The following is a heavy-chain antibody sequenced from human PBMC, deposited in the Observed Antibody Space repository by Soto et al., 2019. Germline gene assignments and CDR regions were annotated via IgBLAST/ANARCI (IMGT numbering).Heavy chain of an antibody. D-gene: IGHD3-3*01. CDR1: EYSFSTYW. Sequence: GESRKISCKGSEYSFSTYWIAWVRQMPGKGLEWMGIIYPGDSDTRYSPSFQGQVTISADKSISTAHLQWSSLKASDTAMYYCARQIRHYVFLSNPYSSYGLDVRGQGITVTVS. J-gene: IGHJ6*02. CDR2: IYPGDSDT. V-gene: IGHV5-51*01. CDR3: ARQIRHYVFLSNPYSSYGLDV.